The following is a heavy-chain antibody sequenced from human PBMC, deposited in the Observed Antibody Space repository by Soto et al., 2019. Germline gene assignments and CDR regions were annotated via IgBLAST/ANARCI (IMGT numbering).Heavy chain of an antibody. Sequence: SGPTLMYEKQTVGLTCTFSGFSLSTKEVGVGWIRQPPGKALEWLALIYWDDDKRYSPSLKSRLTITKDTSKNQVVLTMTNMDPVDTATYYCALTRVYYDILTGPSRTLYDYWGQGTLVTSPQ. D-gene: IGHD3-9*01. CDR3: ALTRVYYDILTGPSRTLYDY. V-gene: IGHV2-5*02. J-gene: IGHJ4*02. CDR1: GFSLSTKEVG. CDR2: IYWDDDK.